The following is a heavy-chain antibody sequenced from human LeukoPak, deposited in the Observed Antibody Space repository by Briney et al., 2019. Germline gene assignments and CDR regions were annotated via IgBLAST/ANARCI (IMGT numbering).Heavy chain of an antibody. CDR3: AGGSARYFDS. V-gene: IGHV4-59*13. D-gene: IGHD3-16*01. CDR1: GDSTDSYY. CDR2: VFYSCPT. Sequence: TMSLTCTVGGDSTDSYYWSWIRQPPEGLLERIGYVFYSCPTNYDASLKSRVAISVDRSMNQFSLQRTCLRAADTAVYYCAGGSARYFDSWGQGTRVTVSS. J-gene: IGHJ4*02.